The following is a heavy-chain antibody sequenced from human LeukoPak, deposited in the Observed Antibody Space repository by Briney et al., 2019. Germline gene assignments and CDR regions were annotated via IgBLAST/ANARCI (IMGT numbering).Heavy chain of an antibody. CDR2: ISWNSGSI. D-gene: IGHD5-12*01. CDR3: AKDRVATIIGLINWFDP. V-gene: IGHV3-9*01. Sequence: PGRSLRLSCAASGFTFDDYGMHWVRHAPGKGLEWVSGISWNSGSIGYADSVKGRFTISRDNAKNSLYLQMNSLRAEDTALYYCAKDRVATIIGLINWFDPWGQGTLVTVSS. J-gene: IGHJ5*02. CDR1: GFTFDDYG.